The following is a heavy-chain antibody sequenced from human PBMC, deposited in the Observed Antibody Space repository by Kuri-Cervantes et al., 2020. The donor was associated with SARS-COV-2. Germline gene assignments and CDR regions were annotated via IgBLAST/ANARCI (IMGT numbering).Heavy chain of an antibody. Sequence: SETLSLTCTVSGGSISSGGYYWSWIRQPPGKGLEWIGYIYHSGSTYYNPSLKSRVTISVDRSKNQFSLKLSSVTAADTAVYYCARAPRGDIVVVPAPDAFDIWGQGTMVTVSS. CDR3: ARAPRGDIVVVPAPDAFDI. CDR2: IYHSGST. V-gene: IGHV4-30-2*01. J-gene: IGHJ3*02. D-gene: IGHD2-2*01. CDR1: GGSISSGGYY.